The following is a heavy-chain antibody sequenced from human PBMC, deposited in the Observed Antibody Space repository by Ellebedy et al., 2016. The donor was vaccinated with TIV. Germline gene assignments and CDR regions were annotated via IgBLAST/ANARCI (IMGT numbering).Heavy chain of an antibody. V-gene: IGHV1-2*02. Sequence: AASVKVSCKASRYTFTDYYIHWVRQAPGQGLEWMGWINPDSGGTNYAQKFQGRVTMTGDTSINTAYMELSRLRSDDTAVYYCARGPLDAVMVYSWFDPWGQGTLVTVSS. CDR2: INPDSGGT. J-gene: IGHJ5*02. CDR1: RYTFTDYY. D-gene: IGHD5-18*01. CDR3: ARGPLDAVMVYSWFDP.